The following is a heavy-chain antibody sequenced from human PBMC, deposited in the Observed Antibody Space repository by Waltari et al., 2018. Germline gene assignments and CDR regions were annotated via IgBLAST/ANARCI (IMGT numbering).Heavy chain of an antibody. J-gene: IGHJ5*02. D-gene: IGHD1-26*01. CDR2: IYYSGST. Sequence: QVQLQESGPGLVKPSETLSLTCTVSGGSISSYYWSWIRQPPGKGLEWIGLIYYSGSTNYHPSRKSRVTISVDTSKNQFSLKLSSVTAADTAVYYCAREGEAGDWFDPWGQGTLVTVSS. V-gene: IGHV4-59*01. CDR1: GGSISSYY. CDR3: AREGEAGDWFDP.